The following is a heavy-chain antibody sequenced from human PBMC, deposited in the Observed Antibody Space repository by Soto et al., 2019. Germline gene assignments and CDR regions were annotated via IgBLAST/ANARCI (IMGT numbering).Heavy chain of an antibody. V-gene: IGHV1-46*01. D-gene: IGHD2-15*01. CDR2: IYPSGGST. J-gene: IGHJ3*02. CDR3: ARDQCSGGSCYSTTDAFDI. CDR1: GYTFTSSY. Sequence: ASVKVSCKASGYTFTSSYIHWVRQAPGQGLEWMGIIYPSGGSTSYAQKFQGRVTMTRDTSTSTVYMELSSLRSEDTAVYYCARDQCSGGSCYSTTDAFDIWGQGTMVTVSS.